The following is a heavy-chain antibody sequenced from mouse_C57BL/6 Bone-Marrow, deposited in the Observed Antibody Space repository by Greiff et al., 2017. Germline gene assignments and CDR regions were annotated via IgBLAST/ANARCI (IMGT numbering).Heavy chain of an antibody. CDR1: GFTFSSYA. CDR3: AREVETAQAFYAKDY. Sequence: EVKLVESGGGLVKPGGSLKLSCAASGFTFSSYAMSWVRQTPEKRLEWVATISDGGSYTYYPDNVKGRFTISRDNAKNNLYLQMSHLKSEDTAMYYCAREVETAQAFYAKDYWGQGTSVTVSS. CDR2: ISDGGSYT. V-gene: IGHV5-4*01. J-gene: IGHJ4*01. D-gene: IGHD3-2*02.